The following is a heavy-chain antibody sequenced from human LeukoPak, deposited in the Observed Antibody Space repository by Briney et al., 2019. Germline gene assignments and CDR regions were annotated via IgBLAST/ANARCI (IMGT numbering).Heavy chain of an antibody. CDR3: AKAGGYYPILFDY. D-gene: IGHD3-10*01. CDR2: ISGSGGST. Sequence: PGGSLRLSCAASGFTFSSYWMSWVRQAPGKGLEWVSAISGSGGSTYYADSVKGRFTISRDNSKNTLYLQMNSLRAEDTAVYYCAKAGGYYPILFDYWGQGTLVTVSS. V-gene: IGHV3-23*01. CDR1: GFTFSSYW. J-gene: IGHJ4*02.